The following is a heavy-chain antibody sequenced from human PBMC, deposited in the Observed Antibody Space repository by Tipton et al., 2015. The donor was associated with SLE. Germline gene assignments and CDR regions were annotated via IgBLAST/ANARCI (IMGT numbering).Heavy chain of an antibody. V-gene: IGHV4-34*01. J-gene: IGHJ4*02. Sequence: LRLSCAVYGGSFSGYYWSWIRQPPGKGLEWIGEISYSGSTLYNPSLKSRVTVSVDTSENQFSLHLSSVTAADTAVYYCARDRCSGGGCYFDFWGLGALVTVSS. CDR1: GGSFSGYY. CDR3: ARDRCSGGGCYFDF. CDR2: ISYSGST. D-gene: IGHD2-15*01.